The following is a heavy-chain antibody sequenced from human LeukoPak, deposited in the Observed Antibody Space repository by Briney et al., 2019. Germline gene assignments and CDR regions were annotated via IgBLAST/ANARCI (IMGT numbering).Heavy chain of an antibody. J-gene: IGHJ3*02. CDR1: GLTFTTSA. Sequence: SVKVSCKASGLTFTTSAVQWVRQARGQRLEWIGRIVVGSGNTDHAQKFQGRLTITRDISTSTAYMELSSLTSDDTAVYYCAAVPNANAWYWDDAFDIWGQGTMATVSS. D-gene: IGHD2-8*02. V-gene: IGHV1-58*01. CDR3: AAVPNANAWYWDDAFDI. CDR2: IVVGSGNT.